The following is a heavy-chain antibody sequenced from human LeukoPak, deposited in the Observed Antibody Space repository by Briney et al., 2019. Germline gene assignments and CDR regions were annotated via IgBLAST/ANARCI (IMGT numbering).Heavy chain of an antibody. J-gene: IGHJ4*02. CDR1: GFTFDDYA. V-gene: IGHV3-9*01. CDR3: AKGTTGYSSSWFSLIFDY. CDR2: ISWNSGYI. Sequence: PGGSLRLSCAASGFTFDDYAMHWVRQPPGKGLEWVSGISWNSGYIGYADSVKGRFTISRDNAKNSLYLQMNSLRAEDTALYYCAKGTTGYSSSWFSLIFDYWGQGTLVTVPS. D-gene: IGHD6-13*01.